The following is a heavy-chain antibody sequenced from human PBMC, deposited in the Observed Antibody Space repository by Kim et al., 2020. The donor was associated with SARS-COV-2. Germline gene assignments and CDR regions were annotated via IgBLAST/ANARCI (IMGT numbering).Heavy chain of an antibody. V-gene: IGHV4-39*07. D-gene: IGHD3-22*01. CDR1: GGSISSSSYY. J-gene: IGHJ4*02. Sequence: SETLSLTCTVSGGSISSSSYYWGWIRQPPGKGLEWIGSIYYSGSTYYNPSLKSRVTISVDTSKNQFSLKLSSVTAADTAVYYCASHFITMIAGYWGQGTLVTVSS. CDR3: ASHFITMIAGY. CDR2: IYYSGST.